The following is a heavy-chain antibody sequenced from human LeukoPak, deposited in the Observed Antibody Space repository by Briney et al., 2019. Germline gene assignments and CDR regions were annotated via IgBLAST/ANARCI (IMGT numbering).Heavy chain of an antibody. J-gene: IGHJ4*02. V-gene: IGHV4-59*01. CDR3: ARDKGEYYDSSGYLDY. CDR1: GGSMSPYH. Sequence: SETLSLTCTVSGGSMSPYHWGWIRQPPGKGLEWTGYIYYSGSTNYNPSLKSRVTISVDTSKNQFSLKLSSVTAADTAMYYCARDKGEYYDSSGYLDYWGQGTLVTVSS. CDR2: IYYSGST. D-gene: IGHD3-22*01.